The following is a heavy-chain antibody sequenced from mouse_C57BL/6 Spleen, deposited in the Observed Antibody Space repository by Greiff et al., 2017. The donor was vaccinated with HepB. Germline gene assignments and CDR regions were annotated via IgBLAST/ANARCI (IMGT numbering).Heavy chain of an antibody. V-gene: IGHV3-6*01. CDR1: GYSFTSGYY. D-gene: IGHD1-1*01. CDR2: ISYDGSN. J-gene: IGHJ2*01. Sequence: ESGPGLVKPSQSLSLTCSVTGYSFTSGYYWNWIRQFPGNKLEWMGYISYDGSNNYNPSLKNRISITRDTSKNQFFLKLNSVTTEDTATYYCASRDYYGGFDYWGQGTTLTVSS. CDR3: ASRDYYGGFDY.